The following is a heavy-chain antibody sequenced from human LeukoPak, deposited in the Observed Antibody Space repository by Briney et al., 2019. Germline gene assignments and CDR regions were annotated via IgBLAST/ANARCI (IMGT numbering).Heavy chain of an antibody. D-gene: IGHD3-9*01. CDR2: INWNGGST. V-gene: IGHV3-20*04. Sequence: RSGGSLRLSCAASGFNFDDYGVRWVRQAPGKGLGWGSGINWNGGSTGYADSVKGRFTISRDNAKNSLYLQMNSLRAEDTALYYCARDHYDILTGYVDYWGQGALVTVSS. J-gene: IGHJ4*02. CDR3: ARDHYDILTGYVDY. CDR1: GFNFDDYG.